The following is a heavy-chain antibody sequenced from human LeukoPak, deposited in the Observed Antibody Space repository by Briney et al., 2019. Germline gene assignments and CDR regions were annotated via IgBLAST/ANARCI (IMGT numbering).Heavy chain of an antibody. Sequence: SETLSVTCSVSGGSISSDYWAWIRQPPGKGLEWIGYMYYTGSTNYNPSLKSRVTILLDTSKNQFSLKLSSVTAADTAVYYCARLIGYDSSGIDYWGQGTLVTVSS. V-gene: IGHV4-59*01. J-gene: IGHJ4*02. CDR2: MYYTGST. D-gene: IGHD3-22*01. CDR3: ARLIGYDSSGIDY. CDR1: GGSISSDY.